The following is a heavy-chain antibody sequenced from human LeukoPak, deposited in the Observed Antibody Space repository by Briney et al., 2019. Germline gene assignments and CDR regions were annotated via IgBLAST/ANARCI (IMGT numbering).Heavy chain of an antibody. CDR2: ISVSGNT. V-gene: IGHV3-23*01. Sequence: GGSLRLSCAASGFTLSSYAMSWVRQAPGKGLEWVSAISVSGNTYHADSVKGRFTISRDSSKNTLYLQMGSLRAEDMAVYYCARVGDRDAFDIWGQGTMVTVSS. CDR3: ARVGDRDAFDI. D-gene: IGHD3-10*01. J-gene: IGHJ3*02. CDR1: GFTLSSYA.